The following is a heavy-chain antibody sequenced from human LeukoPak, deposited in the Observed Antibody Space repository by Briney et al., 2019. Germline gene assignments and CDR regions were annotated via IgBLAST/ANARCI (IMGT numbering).Heavy chain of an antibody. CDR2: IYPSDSDT. V-gene: IGHV5-51*01. Sequence: GESLKISCKGSGYSFTSYWIGWVRQMPGKGLEWMGIIYPSDSDTRYSPSFQGQVTISADKSISTAYLQWSSLKASDTAMYYCASRGVAAAGTDAFDIWGQGTMVTVSS. D-gene: IGHD6-13*01. CDR1: GYSFTSYW. J-gene: IGHJ3*02. CDR3: ASRGVAAAGTDAFDI.